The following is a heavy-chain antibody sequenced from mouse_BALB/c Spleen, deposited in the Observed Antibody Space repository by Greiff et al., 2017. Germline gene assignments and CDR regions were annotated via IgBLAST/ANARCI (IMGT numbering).Heavy chain of an antibody. CDR1: GFNIKDTY. J-gene: IGHJ2*01. CDR2: IDPANGNT. D-gene: IGHD2-10*02. V-gene: IGHV14-3*02. Sequence: EVQLVESGAELVKPGASVKLSCTASGFNIKDTYMHWVKQRPEQGLEWIGRIDPANGNTKYDPKFQGKATITADTSSNTAYLQLSSLTSEDTAVYYCARYGNYGMDYWGQGTTLTVSS. CDR3: ARYGNYGMDY.